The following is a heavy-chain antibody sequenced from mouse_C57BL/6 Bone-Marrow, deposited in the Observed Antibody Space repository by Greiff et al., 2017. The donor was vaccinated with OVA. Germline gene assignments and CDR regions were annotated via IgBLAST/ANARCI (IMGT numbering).Heavy chain of an antibody. J-gene: IGHJ2*01. Sequence: QVQLQQPGAELVRPGTSVKLSCKASGYTFTSYWMHWVKQRPGQGLEWIGVIDPSDSYTNYNQKFKGKATLTVDTSSSTAYMQLSSLTSEDSAVYYCASPYGGDYWGQGTTLTVSS. V-gene: IGHV1-59*01. CDR3: ASPYGGDY. CDR2: IDPSDSYT. D-gene: IGHD1-1*01. CDR1: GYTFTSYW.